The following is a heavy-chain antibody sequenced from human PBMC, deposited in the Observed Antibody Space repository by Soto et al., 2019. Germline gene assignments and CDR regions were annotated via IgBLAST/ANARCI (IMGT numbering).Heavy chain of an antibody. D-gene: IGHD1-26*01. CDR2: TSYDGNNE. CDR3: AKDGYSGTYLVSEYFQH. J-gene: IGHJ1*01. V-gene: IGHV3-30*18. Sequence: QVQLVESGGGVVQPGRSLRLSCAAPGFTFSNYGMHWVRQAPGKGLEWVAVTSYDGNNEYYADSVKGRFTISRDTSKNTLSLQMNSLRAEDTAVYYCAKDGYSGTYLVSEYFQHWGQGTLVTVSS. CDR1: GFTFSNYG.